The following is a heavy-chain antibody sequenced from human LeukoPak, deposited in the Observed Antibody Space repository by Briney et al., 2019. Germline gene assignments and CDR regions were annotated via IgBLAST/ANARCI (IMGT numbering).Heavy chain of an antibody. CDR3: ARDGYDYRTEDGY. D-gene: IGHD5-12*01. Sequence: GGPLRLSCAASGFTFSSYSMNWVRQAPGKGLEWVSSISSSSSYIYYADSVKGRFTISRDNAKNSLYLQMNSLRAEDTAVYYCARDGYDYRTEDGYWGQGTLVTVSS. V-gene: IGHV3-21*01. CDR1: GFTFSSYS. CDR2: ISSSSSYI. J-gene: IGHJ4*02.